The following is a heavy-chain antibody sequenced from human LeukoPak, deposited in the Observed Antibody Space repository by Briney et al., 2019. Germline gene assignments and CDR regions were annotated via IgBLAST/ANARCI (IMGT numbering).Heavy chain of an antibody. CDR1: GYTFTSYY. J-gene: IGHJ6*02. D-gene: IGHD4-11*01. CDR3: ARVRYSNYAPYYYYYGMDV. Sequence: GASVKVSCKASGYTFTSYYMHWVRQAPGQGLEWMGWINPNSGGTNYAQKFQGRVTMTRDTSISTAYMELSRLRSDDTAVYYCARVRYSNYAPYYYYYGMDVWGQGTTVTVSS. V-gene: IGHV1-2*02. CDR2: INPNSGGT.